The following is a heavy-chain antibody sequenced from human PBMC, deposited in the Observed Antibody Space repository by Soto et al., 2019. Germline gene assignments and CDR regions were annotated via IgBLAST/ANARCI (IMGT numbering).Heavy chain of an antibody. V-gene: IGHV3-23*01. D-gene: IGHD4-17*01. CDR3: ARVSRPTVVTPGYAFAI. CDR1: GFTFRSYA. J-gene: IGHJ3*02. CDR2: ISGSGGST. Sequence: GGSLRLSCAASGFTFRSYAMSWVRQAPGKGLEWVSAISGSGGSTYYADSVKGRFTISRDNSKSTLYLQMNSLRAEDTAVYYCARVSRPTVVTPGYAFAIWGQGTMVTVSS.